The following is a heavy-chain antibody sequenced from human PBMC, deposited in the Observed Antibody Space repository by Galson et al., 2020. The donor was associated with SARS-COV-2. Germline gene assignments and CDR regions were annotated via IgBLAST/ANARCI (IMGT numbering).Heavy chain of an antibody. D-gene: IGHD5-12*01. CDR1: GFTFSDYY. Sequence: GESLKISCAASGFTFSDYYMSWIRQAPGKGLEWVSYISSSSSYTNYADSVKGRFTISRDNAKNSLYLQMNSLRAEDTAVYYCARGHSGYAYWGQGTLVTVSS. J-gene: IGHJ4*02. CDR2: ISSSSSYT. V-gene: IGHV3-11*06. CDR3: ARGHSGYAY.